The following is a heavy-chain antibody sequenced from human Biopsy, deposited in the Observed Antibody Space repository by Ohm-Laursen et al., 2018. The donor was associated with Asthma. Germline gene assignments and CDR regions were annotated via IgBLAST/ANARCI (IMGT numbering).Heavy chain of an antibody. V-gene: IGHV3-30*03. D-gene: IGHD1-26*01. CDR3: ATCEVGYYHYGMDV. CDR2: ISSDGSHE. CDR1: GFSFSNYG. Sequence: SLRLSCAASGFSFSNYGMHWVRQAPGKGLEWVALISSDGSHEFYADSVKGRFTISRDNSKNTMYLHMSSLRGEDTAVYYCATCEVGYYHYGMDVWGQGTTVNVSS. J-gene: IGHJ6*02.